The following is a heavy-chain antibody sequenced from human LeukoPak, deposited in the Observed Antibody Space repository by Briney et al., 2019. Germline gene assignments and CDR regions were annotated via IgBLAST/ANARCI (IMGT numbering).Heavy chain of an antibody. J-gene: IGHJ4*02. Sequence: GGSLRLSCAASGFTFSSYSMNWVRQAPGKGLEWVSSISSSSSYIYYADSAKGRFTISRDNAKNSLYLQMNSLRAEDTAVYYCARDPSNYYDSSGYRPLDYWGQGTLVTVSS. CDR1: GFTFSSYS. CDR3: ARDPSNYYDSSGYRPLDY. V-gene: IGHV3-21*01. CDR2: ISSSSSYI. D-gene: IGHD3-22*01.